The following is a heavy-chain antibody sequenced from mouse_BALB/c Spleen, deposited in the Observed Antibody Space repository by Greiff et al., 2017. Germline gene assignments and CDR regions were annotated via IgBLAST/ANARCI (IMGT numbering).Heavy chain of an antibody. V-gene: IGHV1-9*01. CDR2: ILPGSGST. D-gene: IGHD2-1*01. Sequence: VQLQQSGAELMKPGASVKISCKATGYTFSSYWIEWVKQRPGHGLEWIGEILPGSGSTNYNEKFKGKATFTADTSSNTAYMQLSSLTSEDSAVYYCATYGNYPYYAMDYWGQGTSVTVSS. CDR3: ATYGNYPYYAMDY. J-gene: IGHJ4*01. CDR1: GYTFSSYW.